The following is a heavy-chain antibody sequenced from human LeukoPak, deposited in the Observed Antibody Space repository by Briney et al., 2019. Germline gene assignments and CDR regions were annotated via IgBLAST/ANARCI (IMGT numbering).Heavy chain of an antibody. CDR2: INPSGGST. V-gene: IGHV1-46*01. D-gene: IGHD5-24*01. CDR3: ARSSKHGVEMATSDGVADVFDI. CDR1: GYTFTSYY. J-gene: IGHJ3*02. Sequence: VASVKVSCKASGYTFTSYYMHWVRQAPGQGLEWMGIINPSGGSTSYAQKFQGRVTMTRDMSTSTVYMELSSLRSEDTAVYYCARSSKHGVEMATSDGVADVFDIWGQGTMVTVSS.